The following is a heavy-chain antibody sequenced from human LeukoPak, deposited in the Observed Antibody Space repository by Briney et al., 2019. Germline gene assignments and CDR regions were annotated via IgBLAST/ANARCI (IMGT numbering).Heavy chain of an antibody. CDR2: IYHSGST. D-gene: IGHD3-10*01. V-gene: IGHV4-38-2*02. J-gene: IGHJ4*02. CDR1: GYSISSGYY. CDR3: MRLNTYGLYLDY. Sequence: SETLSLTCTVSGYSISSGYYWGWIRQPPGKGLEWIGSIYHSGSTYYNPSLKSRVTISVDTSKNHFSLNLRSVTAADTAIYYCMRLNTYGLYLDYWGQGRLVTVSS.